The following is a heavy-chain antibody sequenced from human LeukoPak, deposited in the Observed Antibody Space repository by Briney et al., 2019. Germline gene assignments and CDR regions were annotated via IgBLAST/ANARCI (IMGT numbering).Heavy chain of an antibody. Sequence: ASVKVSCKASGYTLTSYDINWVRQATGQGLEWMGWMNPRTGYAQNFQGRITITRNTSISTAYMELSSLRSEDTAVYYCARGGPIAARSYYYYYMDVWGKGTTVTVSS. D-gene: IGHD6-6*01. CDR2: MNPRT. CDR3: ARGGPIAARSYYYYYMDV. CDR1: GYTLTSYD. J-gene: IGHJ6*03. V-gene: IGHV1-8*01.